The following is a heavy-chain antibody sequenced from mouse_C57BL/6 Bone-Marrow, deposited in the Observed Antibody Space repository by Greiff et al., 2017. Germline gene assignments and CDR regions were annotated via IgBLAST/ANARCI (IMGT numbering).Heavy chain of an antibody. CDR3: ARSDYGSSWFAY. V-gene: IGHV1-47*01. CDR1: GYTFTTYP. Sequence: QVQLQQPGAELVKPGASVKMSCKASGYTFTTYPIEWMKQNHGKSLEWIGNFHPYNEDTKYNEKFKGKATLTVEKSSSTVYLELSRLTSDDSAVYYCARSDYGSSWFAYWGQGTLVTVSA. D-gene: IGHD1-1*01. J-gene: IGHJ3*01. CDR2: FHPYNEDT.